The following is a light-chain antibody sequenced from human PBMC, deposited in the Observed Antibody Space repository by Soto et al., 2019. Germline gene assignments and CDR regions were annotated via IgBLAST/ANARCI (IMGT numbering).Light chain of an antibody. CDR3: QQYGSAPGT. Sequence: EIVLTQSPGTLSLSPGERATLSCRASQSVSRNFLAWYQQTPGQAHKILISGASSRATVIPDRFSGSGSGTDFNLTISRLEPEDFALYSCQQYGSAPGTFGQGTKLEIK. J-gene: IGKJ2*02. CDR2: GAS. V-gene: IGKV3-20*01. CDR1: QSVSRNF.